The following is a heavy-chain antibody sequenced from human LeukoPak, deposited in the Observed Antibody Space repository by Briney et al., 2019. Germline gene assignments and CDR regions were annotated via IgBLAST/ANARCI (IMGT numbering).Heavy chain of an antibody. D-gene: IGHD3-22*01. Sequence: GGSLRLSCAASGFTFSSYSMHWVRQAPGKGLEWVAVIWYGGSNKYYADSVKGRFTISRDNSKNTLYLEMNSLRAEDTAVYYCARDYYYDSSGYWDYYFDYWGQGTLVSVSS. CDR1: GFTFSSYS. CDR2: IWYGGSNK. CDR3: ARDYYYDSSGYWDYYFDY. J-gene: IGHJ4*02. V-gene: IGHV3-33*01.